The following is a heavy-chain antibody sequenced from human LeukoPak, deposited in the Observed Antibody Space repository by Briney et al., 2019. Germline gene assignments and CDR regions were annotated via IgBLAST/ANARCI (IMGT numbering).Heavy chain of an antibody. V-gene: IGHV4-4*02. D-gene: IGHD1-26*01. J-gene: IGHJ3*02. CDR1: GGSISSSNW. Sequence: PSGTLSLTCAVSGGSISSSNWWSWVRQPPGKGLEWIGEIYHSGSTNYNPSLKSRVTISVDKSKNQFSLKLSSVTAADTAVYYCARVGWGLVGAGGFDIWGQGTMVTVSS. CDR3: ARVGWGLVGAGGFDI. CDR2: IYHSGST.